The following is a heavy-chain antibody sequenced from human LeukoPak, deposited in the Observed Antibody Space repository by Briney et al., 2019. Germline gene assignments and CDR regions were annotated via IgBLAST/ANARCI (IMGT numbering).Heavy chain of an antibody. Sequence: SETLSLTCTVSGGSISSYYWSWIRQPPGKGLEWIGYIYYSGSTNYNPSLKSRVTISVDTSKNQFSLKLSSVTAADTAVYYCAKAIEEQLVDYYYYMDVWGKGTTVTVSS. CDR3: AKAIEEQLVDYYYYMDV. D-gene: IGHD6-6*01. V-gene: IGHV4-59*12. J-gene: IGHJ6*03. CDR1: GGSISSYY. CDR2: IYYSGST.